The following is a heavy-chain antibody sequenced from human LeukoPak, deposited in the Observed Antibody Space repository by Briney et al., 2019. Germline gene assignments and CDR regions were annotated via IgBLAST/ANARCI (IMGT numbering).Heavy chain of an antibody. CDR2: ISSSGSSI. CDR3: ASPLGITMVRGATNDY. V-gene: IGHV3-11*01. Sequence: GGSLRLSCAASGFTFSDYYMSWIRQAPGKRLGRVSYISSSGSSIYYADSVKGRFTISRDNAKNSLYLQMHSLRAEDTAVYYCASPLGITMVRGATNDYWGQGTLVTVSS. J-gene: IGHJ4*02. CDR1: GFTFSDYY. D-gene: IGHD3-10*01.